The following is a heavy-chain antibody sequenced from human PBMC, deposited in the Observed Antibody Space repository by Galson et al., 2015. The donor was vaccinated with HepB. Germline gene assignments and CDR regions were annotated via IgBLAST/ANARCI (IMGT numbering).Heavy chain of an antibody. CDR3: ARLGSAAGFLGY. D-gene: IGHD6-13*01. CDR2: INPYDGNT. Sequence: SVKVSCKASGFNFNNFGIAWVRQAPGQGLEWMGRINPYDGNTNYAQRLQGRVTMTTDTSTNTGYMELRSLRSDDTAVYYCARLGSAAGFLGYWGQGTLVTVSS. J-gene: IGHJ4*02. CDR1: GFNFNNFG. V-gene: IGHV1-18*01.